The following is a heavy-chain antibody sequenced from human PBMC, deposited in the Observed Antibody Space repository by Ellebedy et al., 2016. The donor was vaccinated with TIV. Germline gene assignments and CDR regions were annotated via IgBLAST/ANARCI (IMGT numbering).Heavy chain of an antibody. CDR1: GFTFSSYW. CDR2: VYLDGDIT. J-gene: IGHJ6*02. Sequence: PGGSLRLSCAASGFTFSSYWMHWVRQAPGKGLVWVSCVYLDGDITTYADSVKGRFTISRDNAKNPVYLQMNSLRAEDTAVYYCTSGGFGHAMEVWGQGTTVTVSS. D-gene: IGHD3-10*01. V-gene: IGHV3-74*01. CDR3: TSGGFGHAMEV.